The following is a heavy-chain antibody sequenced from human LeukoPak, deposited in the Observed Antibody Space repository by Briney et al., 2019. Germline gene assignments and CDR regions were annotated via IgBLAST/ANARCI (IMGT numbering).Heavy chain of an antibody. Sequence: GGSLRNSCAASGFTFSTYSLNWVCQAPGKGLEWVSYISTGGSTIYYADSVKGRFTISRDNAKNSLYLQMNSLRAEDTAIYYCASFGYKYGFDYWGQVVLVTVSS. CDR2: ISTGGSTI. CDR3: ASFGYKYGFDY. V-gene: IGHV3-48*04. J-gene: IGHJ4*02. CDR1: GFTFSTYS. D-gene: IGHD5-24*01.